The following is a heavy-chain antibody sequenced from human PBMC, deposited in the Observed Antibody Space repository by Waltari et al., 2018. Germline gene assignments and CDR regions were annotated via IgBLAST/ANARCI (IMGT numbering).Heavy chain of an antibody. J-gene: IGHJ3*02. V-gene: IGHV1-69*14. CDR2: IIPIFGTA. Sequence: QVQLVQSGAEVKKPGSSVKVSCKASGGTFSSYAISWVRQAPGQGLEWMGGIIPIFGTANYAQKFQGRVTITADKSTSTAYMELSSLRSEDTAVYYCARGTPNYYDSSGYRKDAFDIWGQGTMVTVSS. CDR1: GGTFSSYA. CDR3: ARGTPNYYDSSGYRKDAFDI. D-gene: IGHD3-22*01.